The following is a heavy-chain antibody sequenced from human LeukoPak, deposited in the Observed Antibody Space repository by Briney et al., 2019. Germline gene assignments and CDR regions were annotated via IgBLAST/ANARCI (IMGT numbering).Heavy chain of an antibody. J-gene: IGHJ4*02. CDR2: ISGSGGST. D-gene: IGHD2-2*03. CDR3: AKSPKKSTFMDY. V-gene: IGHV3-23*01. CDR1: GFTFSSYA. Sequence: PGGSQRLSCAASGFTFSSYAMSWVRQAPGKGLEWVSAISGSGGSTYYADSVKGRITITRDNSKNTLYQQMNRRTAENTAVYYCAKSPKKSTFMDYCGQGSLLTVSS.